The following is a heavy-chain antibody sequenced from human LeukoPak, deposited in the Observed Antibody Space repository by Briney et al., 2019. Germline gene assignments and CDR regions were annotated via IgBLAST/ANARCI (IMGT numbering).Heavy chain of an antibody. CDR3: AKDLRWLQSHDAFDI. Sequence: GGSLRLSCAASGFTFSSYGMHWVRQALGKGLEWVAVISYDGSNKYYADSVKGRFTISRDNSKNTLYLQMNSLRAEDTAVYYCAKDLRWLQSHDAFDIWGQGTMVTVSS. V-gene: IGHV3-30*18. CDR1: GFTFSSYG. D-gene: IGHD5-24*01. J-gene: IGHJ3*02. CDR2: ISYDGSNK.